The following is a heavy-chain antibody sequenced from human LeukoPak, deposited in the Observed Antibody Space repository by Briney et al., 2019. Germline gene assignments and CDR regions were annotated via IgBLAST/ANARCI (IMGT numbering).Heavy chain of an antibody. Sequence: SETLSLTCTVSDGSISSYYWSWIRQPPGKGLEWIGYIYYSGSTNYNPSLKSRVTISVDTSKNQFSLKLSSVTAADTAVYYCARDGVDAFDIWGQGTMVTVSS. CDR2: IYYSGST. CDR3: ARDGVDAFDI. V-gene: IGHV4-59*01. J-gene: IGHJ3*02. CDR1: DGSISSYY. D-gene: IGHD3-16*01.